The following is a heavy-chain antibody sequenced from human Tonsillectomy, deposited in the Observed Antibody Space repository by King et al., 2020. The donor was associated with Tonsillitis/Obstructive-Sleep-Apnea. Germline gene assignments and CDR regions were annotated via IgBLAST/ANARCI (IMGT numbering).Heavy chain of an antibody. J-gene: IGHJ4*02. V-gene: IGHV4-4*02. CDR3: AKDGRDTIFGVVAI. CDR1: GGSISSDNR. CDR2: IHPSGST. D-gene: IGHD3-3*01. Sequence: VQLQESGPGLVKPSGTLSLTCAVSGGSISSDNRWSWVRQPRGKGLEWIGEIHPSGSTNYKPSLRSRVTMSVDKSKNQFSLKLNSVSAADTAVYYCAKDGRDTIFGVVAIWGQGTLVTVSS.